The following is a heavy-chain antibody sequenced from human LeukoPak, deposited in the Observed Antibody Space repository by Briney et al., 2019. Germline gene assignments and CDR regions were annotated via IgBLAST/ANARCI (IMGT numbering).Heavy chain of an antibody. CDR1: GYTFTGYY. D-gene: IGHD2-15*01. CDR2: ISAYNGNT. Sequence: ASVKVSCKASGYTFTGYYMHWVRQAPGQGLEWMGWISAYNGNTAYVEKFQGRVTLTTDTSTSTTYMELRSLTYDDTAVYYCASGWFGRAADYFDYWGQGTLVTVAS. V-gene: IGHV1-18*04. CDR3: ASGWFGRAADYFDY. J-gene: IGHJ4*02.